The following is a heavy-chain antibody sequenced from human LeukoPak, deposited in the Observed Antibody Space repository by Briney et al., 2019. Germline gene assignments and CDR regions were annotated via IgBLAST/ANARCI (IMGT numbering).Heavy chain of an antibody. Sequence: PGGSLRLSCAASGFTFDNYAMHWVRQAPGKGLEWVSLISGDGGSTYYADSVKGRFTISRDNSKDSLYLQMNSLRTEDTALYYCAKDMYCSRTTCYSNFDYWGQGTLVTVSS. J-gene: IGHJ4*02. CDR3: AKDMYCSRTTCYSNFDY. CDR2: ISGDGGST. CDR1: GFTFDNYA. D-gene: IGHD2-2*01. V-gene: IGHV3-43*02.